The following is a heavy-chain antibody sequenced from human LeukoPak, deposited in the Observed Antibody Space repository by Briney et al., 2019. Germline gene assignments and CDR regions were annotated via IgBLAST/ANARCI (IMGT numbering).Heavy chain of an antibody. Sequence: GGSLRLSCAASGFTFSSYAMSWVRQAPGKGLEWVSAISGSGGSTYYADSVKGRFTISRDNSKNTLYLQMNSLRAEDTAVYYCAKDCDVVVIAILDYWGQGTLVTVSS. CDR2: ISGSGGST. V-gene: IGHV3-23*01. CDR3: AKDCDVVVIAILDY. CDR1: GFTFSSYA. J-gene: IGHJ4*02. D-gene: IGHD2-21*01.